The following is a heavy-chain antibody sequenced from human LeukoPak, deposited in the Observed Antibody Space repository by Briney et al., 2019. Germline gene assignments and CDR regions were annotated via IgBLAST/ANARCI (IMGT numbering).Heavy chain of an antibody. CDR2: ISGSGGST. J-gene: IGHJ4*02. CDR1: GFTFSSYA. V-gene: IGHV3-23*01. CDR3: ATIYSGGYLSPFDY. Sequence: QPGGSLRLSCTASGFTFSSYAMSWVRQAPGKGLEWVSAISGSGGSTYYADSVKGRFTISRDNSKNTLYLQMNSLRAEDTAVYYCATIYSGGYLSPFDYWGQGTLVTVSS. D-gene: IGHD1-26*01.